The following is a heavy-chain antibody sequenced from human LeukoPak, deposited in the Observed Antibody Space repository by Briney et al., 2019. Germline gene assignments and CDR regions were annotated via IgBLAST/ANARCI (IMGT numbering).Heavy chain of an antibody. CDR1: GGSISTFY. Sequence: SETLSLTCTVSGGSISTFYWSWIRQAPGKGLEYIGYIYHSGSTNYNPSLESRVTLSVDTSQNQFSLILSSVTAADTAVYYCARGPTSYYFESWGQGTLVTVSS. V-gene: IGHV4-59*01. CDR3: ARGPTSYYFES. CDR2: IYHSGST. J-gene: IGHJ4*02. D-gene: IGHD2-15*01.